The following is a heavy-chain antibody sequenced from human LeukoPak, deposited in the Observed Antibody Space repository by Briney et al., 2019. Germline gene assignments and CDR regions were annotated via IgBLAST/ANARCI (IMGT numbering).Heavy chain of an antibody. CDR3: ARGPFLRLSKGRARGWFGP. CDR1: GGSFSGYY. J-gene: IGHJ5*02. CDR2: INHSGST. D-gene: IGHD2/OR15-2a*01. V-gene: IGHV4-34*01. Sequence: SETLSLTCAVYGGSFSGYYWSWIRQPPGKGLEWIGEINHSGSTNYNPSLKSRVTISVDTSKNQFSLKLSSVTAADTAVYYCARGPFLRLSKGRARGWFGPWGQGTLVTVSS.